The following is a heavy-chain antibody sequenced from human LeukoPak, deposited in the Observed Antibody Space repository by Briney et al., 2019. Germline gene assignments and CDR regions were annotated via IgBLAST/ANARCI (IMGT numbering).Heavy chain of an antibody. Sequence: SETLSLTCTVSGGSLSSYYWSWIRQPPGKGLEWIWYIYYSGGTNYYPSFKRRVFIIVETYKNQFSLMLSSVTAADTAVYYCARVKDIVVVPAGFDPWGQGTLVTVSS. D-gene: IGHD2-2*01. CDR1: GGSLSSYY. J-gene: IGHJ5*02. CDR3: ARVKDIVVVPAGFDP. V-gene: IGHV4-59*01. CDR2: IYYSGGT.